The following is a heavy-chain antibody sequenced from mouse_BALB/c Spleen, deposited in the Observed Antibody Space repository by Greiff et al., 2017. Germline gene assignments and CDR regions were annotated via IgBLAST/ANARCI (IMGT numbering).Heavy chain of an antibody. CDR2: ISTYYGDA. J-gene: IGHJ4*01. Sequence: VKLQESGAELVRPGVSVKISCKGSGYTFTDYAMHWVKQSHAKSLEWIGVISTYYGDASYNQKFKGKATMTVDKSSSTAYMELARLTSEDSAIYYCARSGDDYDGDYWGQGTSVTVSS. D-gene: IGHD2-4*01. CDR1: GYTFTDYA. V-gene: IGHV1S137*01. CDR3: ARSGDDYDGDY.